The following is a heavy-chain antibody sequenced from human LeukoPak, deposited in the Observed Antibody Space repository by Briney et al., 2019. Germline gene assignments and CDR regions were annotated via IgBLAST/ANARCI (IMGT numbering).Heavy chain of an antibody. J-gene: IGHJ6*04. Sequence: PGGSLRLSCAASGFTFSSYEMNWVRQAPGKGLEWVSYISSSGSTIYYADSVRGRFAISRDNAKNSLYLQMNSLRAEDTAVYYCAELGITMIGGVWGKGTTVTISS. V-gene: IGHV3-48*03. D-gene: IGHD3-10*02. CDR2: ISSSGSTI. CDR1: GFTFSSYE. CDR3: AELGITMIGGV.